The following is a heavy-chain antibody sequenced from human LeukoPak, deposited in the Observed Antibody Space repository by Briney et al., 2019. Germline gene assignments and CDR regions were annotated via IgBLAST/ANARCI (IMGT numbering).Heavy chain of an antibody. CDR1: GFSFSSYG. CDR3: ARDQRGFGYSKYYFDY. D-gene: IGHD3-22*01. V-gene: IGHV3-33*01. J-gene: IGHJ4*02. Sequence: PGRSLRLSCAASGFSFSSYGMHWVRKAPGKGLEWVAVIWYDGTNKYYADSVKGRFTISRDNSKNTLYLQMNSLRAEDTAVYYCARDQRGFGYSKYYFDYWGQGTLVTVSS. CDR2: IWYDGTNK.